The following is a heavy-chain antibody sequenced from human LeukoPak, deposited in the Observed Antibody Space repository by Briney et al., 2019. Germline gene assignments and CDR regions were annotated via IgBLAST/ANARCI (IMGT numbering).Heavy chain of an antibody. J-gene: IGHJ4*02. CDR3: ARDLRQLQEFDY. CDR2: ISYDGSNK. CDR1: GFTFSSYA. D-gene: IGHD2-2*01. Sequence: PGGSLRLSCAASGFTFSSYAMHWVRQAPGKGLEWVAVISYDGSNKYYADSAKGRFTISRDNSKNTLYLQMNSLRAEDTAVYYCARDLRQLQEFDYWGQGTLVTVSS. V-gene: IGHV3-30-3*01.